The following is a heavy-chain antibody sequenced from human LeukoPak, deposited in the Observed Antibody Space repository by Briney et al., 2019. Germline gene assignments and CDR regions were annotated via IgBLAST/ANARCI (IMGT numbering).Heavy chain of an antibody. Sequence: PGGSLRLSCAASGFTFSSYWMSWVRQAPGKGLEWVANIKQDGSEKYYVDSVKGRFTISRDNAKNSLYLQMNSLRAEDTAVYYCARAVSSLSYNNWNDAWGQGTLVTVSS. D-gene: IGHD1-26*01. V-gene: IGHV3-7*01. CDR2: IKQDGSEK. J-gene: IGHJ5*02. CDR1: GFTFSSYW. CDR3: ARAVSSLSYNNWNDA.